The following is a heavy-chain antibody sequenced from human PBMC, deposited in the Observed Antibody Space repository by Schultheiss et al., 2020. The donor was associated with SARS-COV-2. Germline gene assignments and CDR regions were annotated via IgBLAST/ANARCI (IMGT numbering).Heavy chain of an antibody. CDR1: GDPITSGKW. J-gene: IGHJ5*02. CDR2: VYHTGST. V-gene: IGHV4-4*02. Sequence: SETLSLTCVVSGDPITSGKWWSWVRQSPGKRLEWIGYVYHTGSTYDNPSLRGRVAISADTSKNQFSLRLSSVTAADTAVYYCARLQRRELLFDPWGQGTLVTVSS. D-gene: IGHD1-7*01. CDR3: ARLQRRELLFDP.